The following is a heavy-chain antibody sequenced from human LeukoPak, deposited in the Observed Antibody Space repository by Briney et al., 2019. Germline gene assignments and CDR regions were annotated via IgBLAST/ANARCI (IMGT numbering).Heavy chain of an antibody. CDR1: GYTFTSYG. V-gene: IGHV1-18*01. CDR3: AKSPRQSSSGWDNWFDP. CDR2: ISAYNGNT. Sequence: ASVTVPCKASGYTFTSYGISWVRQAPGQGLEYMGWISAYNGNTNYAQKFQGRVTMTTDTSTSTAYMELRGLRSDDTAVYYCAKSPRQSSSGWDNWFDPWGQGTLVTVSS. J-gene: IGHJ5*02. D-gene: IGHD6-19*01.